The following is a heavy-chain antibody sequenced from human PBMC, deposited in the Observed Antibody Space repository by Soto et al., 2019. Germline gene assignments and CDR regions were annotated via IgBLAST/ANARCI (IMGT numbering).Heavy chain of an antibody. CDR2: ISYDGSNK. Sequence: GGSLRLSCAASGFTFSSYGMHWVRQAPGKGLEWVAVISYDGSNKYYADSVKGRFTISRDNSKNTLYLQMNRLRAEDTAVYYCAKDLDRPYYYYGMDVWGQGTTVTVSS. V-gene: IGHV3-30*18. J-gene: IGHJ6*02. CDR3: AKDLDRPYYYYGMDV. CDR1: GFTFSSYG. D-gene: IGHD1-1*01.